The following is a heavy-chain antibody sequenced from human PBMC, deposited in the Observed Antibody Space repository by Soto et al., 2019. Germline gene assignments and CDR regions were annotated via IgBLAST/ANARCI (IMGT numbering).Heavy chain of an antibody. D-gene: IGHD3-22*01. V-gene: IGHV3-23*01. CDR3: AKDVHYDSSGGLDY. CDR1: GFTFDNFA. J-gene: IGHJ4*02. Sequence: HPGGSLRLSCTTSGFTFDNFAMSWVRQAPGRGLEWVSAISGGGGGTYYADSVKGRFIISRDNSKNTVYLQVNGLRTEDTAVYYCAKDVHYDSSGGLDYWGQGTLVTVSS. CDR2: ISGGGGGT.